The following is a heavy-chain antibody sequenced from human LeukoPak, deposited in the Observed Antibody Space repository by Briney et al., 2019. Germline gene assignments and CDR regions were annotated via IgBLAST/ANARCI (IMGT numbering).Heavy chain of an antibody. J-gene: IGHJ4*02. CDR1: GFTVSNNY. Sequence: GGSLRLSCEASGFTVSNNYMNWLRQAPGKGLEWVSLIYSGGTTNYADSVKGRFTISRDKSKNTLYLQMNSLRAEDTAVYYCAKARGTDYWGQGTLVTVSS. D-gene: IGHD1-26*01. CDR2: IYSGGTT. V-gene: IGHV3-53*01. CDR3: AKARGTDY.